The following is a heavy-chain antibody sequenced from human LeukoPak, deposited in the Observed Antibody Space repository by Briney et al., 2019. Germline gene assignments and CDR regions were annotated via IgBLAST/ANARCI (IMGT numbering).Heavy chain of an antibody. D-gene: IGHD4-11*01. CDR1: GGFISSYS. CDR3: ARHVAPYSNFDY. Sequence: SETLSLTCTVSGGFISSYSWSWIRQPPGKGLEWIGYIYTSGSTNYNPSLKSRVTISVDTSKNQFSLKLSSVTAADTAVYYCARHVAPYSNFDYWGQGTLVTVSP. J-gene: IGHJ4*02. V-gene: IGHV4-4*09. CDR2: IYTSGST.